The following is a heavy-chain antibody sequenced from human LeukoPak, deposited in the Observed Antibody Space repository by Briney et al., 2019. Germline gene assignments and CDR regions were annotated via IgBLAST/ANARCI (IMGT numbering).Heavy chain of an antibody. CDR2: ISAYNGST. J-gene: IGHJ4*02. V-gene: IGHV1-18*01. CDR3: ARESGGVYYYDSSGYFDY. Sequence: ASVKVSCKASGYTFTSYGISWVRQAPGQGLEWMGWISAYNGSTNYAQKLQGRVTMTTDTSTSTAYMELRSPRSDDTAVYYCARESGGVYYYDSSGYFDYWGQGTLVTVSS. CDR1: GYTFTSYG. D-gene: IGHD3-22*01.